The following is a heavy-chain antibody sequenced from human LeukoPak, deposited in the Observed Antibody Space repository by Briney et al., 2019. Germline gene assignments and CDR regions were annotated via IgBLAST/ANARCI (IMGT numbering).Heavy chain of an antibody. V-gene: IGHV3-23*01. J-gene: IGHJ4*02. D-gene: IGHD5-18*01. CDR3: TKGTIWLPLDY. CDR2: TSDSGGRT. Sequence: QSGGSLRLSCAASGFTFSSNAMSWVRQAPGKGLEWVSGTSDSGGRTWYADSVKGRLTISRDNSKNTLYLQMNSLRAEDTAVYYCTKGTIWLPLDYWGQGTLVTVSS. CDR1: GFTFSSNA.